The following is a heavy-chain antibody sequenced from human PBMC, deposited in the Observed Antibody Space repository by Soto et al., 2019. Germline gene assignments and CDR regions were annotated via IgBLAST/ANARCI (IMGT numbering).Heavy chain of an antibody. CDR1: GGSISSYY. Sequence: PSETLSLTCTVSGGSISSYYWSWIRQPPGKGLEWIGYIYYSGSTNYNPSLKSRVTMSVDTSKNQFSLKLTSVTAADTAVYYCARELGSGSYIDYWGQGTLVTVSS. CDR3: ARELGSGSYIDY. V-gene: IGHV4-59*08. D-gene: IGHD3-10*01. J-gene: IGHJ4*02. CDR2: IYYSGST.